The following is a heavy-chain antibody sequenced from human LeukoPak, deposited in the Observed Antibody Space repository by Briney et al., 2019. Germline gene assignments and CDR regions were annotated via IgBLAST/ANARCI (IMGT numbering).Heavy chain of an antibody. D-gene: IGHD3-16*01. J-gene: IGHJ4*02. CDR1: GFTLSDYY. Sequence: GGSLRLSCAASGFTLSDYYMSWIRQAPGKGLEWVSYISDSGGTIYYADSVKGRFTISRDNAKNSLYLQMNSLRAEDTAVYYCAREGGDWGEGYFDSWGQGTLVTVSS. V-gene: IGHV3-11*01. CDR2: ISDSGGTI. CDR3: AREGGDWGEGYFDS.